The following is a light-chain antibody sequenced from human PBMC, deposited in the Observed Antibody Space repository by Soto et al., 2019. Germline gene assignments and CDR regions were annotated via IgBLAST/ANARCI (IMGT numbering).Light chain of an antibody. CDR3: HQYNNCPPIT. CDR1: QSVSNN. V-gene: IGKV3-15*01. J-gene: IGKJ5*01. CDR2: GAS. Sequence: MKQSAATVSVYQRESATLSCRASQSVSNNLTWYQQKPGQPPRLLIYGASTRATGIPARFSGSGSGTEFTLTISSLQSEDFAVYYCHQYNNCPPITFGEGTRLEIK.